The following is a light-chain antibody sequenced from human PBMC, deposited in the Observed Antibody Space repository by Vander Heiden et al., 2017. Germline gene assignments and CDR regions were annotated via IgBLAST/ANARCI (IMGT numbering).Light chain of an antibody. CDR3: QQYNSHPLT. J-gene: IGKJ4*01. Sequence: DIQMTQSPSTLSASVRDRVTNTCRASQSISSWLPWYQQKPGKAPKFLSHKASSLESEVPSRVSGSGSGTEFTLTISSLQPDDFATYDCQQYNSHPLTFGGGTKVEIK. CDR2: KAS. CDR1: QSISSW. V-gene: IGKV1-5*03.